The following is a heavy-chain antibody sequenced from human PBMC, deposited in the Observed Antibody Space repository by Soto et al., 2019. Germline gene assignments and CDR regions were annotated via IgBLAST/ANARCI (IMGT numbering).Heavy chain of an antibody. CDR2: ISTYNGNT. D-gene: IGHD3-10*01. J-gene: IGHJ5*02. Sequence: GASVKVSCKASGYTFTSYGISWVRQAPGQGLEWMGWISTYNGNTNYAQKLQGRVTMTTDTSTSTAYMELRSLRSEDTAVYYCARFMVRGVIGPWGQGTLVTVSS. CDR3: ARFMVRGVIGP. CDR1: GYTFTSYG. V-gene: IGHV1-18*01.